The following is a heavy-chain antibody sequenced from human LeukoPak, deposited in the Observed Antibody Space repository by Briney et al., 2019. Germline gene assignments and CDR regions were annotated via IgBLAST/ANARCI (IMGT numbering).Heavy chain of an antibody. Sequence: ASVKVSCKASGYTFTGYYMHWVRQAPGQGLEWMGWIDPNSGGTNYAQKFQGRVTMTRDTSISTAYMELSRLRSDDTAVYYCARVRFKQQLDFDYWGQGTLVTVSS. CDR2: IDPNSGGT. CDR1: GYTFTGYY. J-gene: IGHJ4*02. CDR3: ARVRFKQQLDFDY. V-gene: IGHV1-2*02. D-gene: IGHD6-13*01.